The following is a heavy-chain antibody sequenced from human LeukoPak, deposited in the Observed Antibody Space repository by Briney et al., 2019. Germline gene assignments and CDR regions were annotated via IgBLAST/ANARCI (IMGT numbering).Heavy chain of an antibody. CDR2: IHSSGST. D-gene: IGHD3-10*01. CDR3: AREAVHYGSGSLDY. Sequence: SETLSLTCTVSGGSISSYYWSWIRQPDGKGLEWIGRIHSSGSTNYSPSLKSRVAMSLDTSKNQFSLELSSVTAADTAVYYCAREAVHYGSGSLDYWGQGTLVTVSS. J-gene: IGHJ4*02. CDR1: GGSISSYY. V-gene: IGHV4-4*07.